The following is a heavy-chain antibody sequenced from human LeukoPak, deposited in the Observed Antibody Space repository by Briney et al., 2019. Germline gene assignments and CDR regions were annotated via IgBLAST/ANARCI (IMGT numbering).Heavy chain of an antibody. CDR3: ASSESYRFDY. CDR1: GLIFRSYW. J-gene: IGHJ4*02. V-gene: IGHV3-7*01. CDR2: IKQDGSEK. Sequence: GGSLRLSCAASGLIFRSYWMSWVRQAPGKGLEWVANIKQDGSEKYYVDSVKGRFTISRDNGKNSLYLQMNSLRDEDTAVYYCASSESYRFDYWGQGTLVTVSS. D-gene: IGHD1-26*01.